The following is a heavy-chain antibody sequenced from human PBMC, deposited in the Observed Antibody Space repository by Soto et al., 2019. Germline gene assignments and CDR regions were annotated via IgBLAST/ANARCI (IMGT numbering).Heavy chain of an antibody. J-gene: IGHJ3*02. V-gene: IGHV1-69*13. CDR2: IIPIFGTA. CDR1: GGTFSSYA. CDR3: ARDGPYYYDSSGYYYDAFDI. D-gene: IGHD3-22*01. Sequence: SVKVSCKASGGTFSSYAISWVRQAPGQGLEWMGGIIPIFGTANYAQKFQGRVTITADESTSTAYMELSSLRSEDTAVYYCARDGPYYYDSSGYYYDAFDIWGQGTMVTVS.